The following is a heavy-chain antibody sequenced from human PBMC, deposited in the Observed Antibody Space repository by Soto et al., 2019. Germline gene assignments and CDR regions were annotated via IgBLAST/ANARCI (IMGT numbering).Heavy chain of an antibody. CDR3: SRKLDTAWFAP. CDR2: IYHSGST. V-gene: IGHV4-4*02. D-gene: IGHD5-18*01. J-gene: IGHJ5*02. CDR1: GVSISSINC. Sequence: SDTLSLTCAISGVSISSINCWRLVRHPPGKGLEWIGEIYHSGSTNYNPSLKSRVTISVAKSKNQFSLKLSSVTAADTAVYYCSRKLDTAWFAPWGQGTLVTVS.